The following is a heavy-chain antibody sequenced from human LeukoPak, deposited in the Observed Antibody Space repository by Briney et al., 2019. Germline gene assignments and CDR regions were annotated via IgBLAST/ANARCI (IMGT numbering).Heavy chain of an antibody. CDR2: IYSGGST. V-gene: IGHV3-53*01. CDR1: GFIVSSTY. J-gene: IGHJ6*02. Sequence: GGFLRLSCAASGFIVSSTYMSWVRQAPGRGLEWVSVIYSGGSTYYADSVKGRFTISKDNSKNTLYLQMNSLRAEDTAVYYCARNYYDSSGYYSVWGQGTTVTVSS. CDR3: ARNYYDSSGYYSV. D-gene: IGHD3-22*01.